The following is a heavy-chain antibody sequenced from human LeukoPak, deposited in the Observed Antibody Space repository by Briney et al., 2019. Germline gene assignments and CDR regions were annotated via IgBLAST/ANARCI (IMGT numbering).Heavy chain of an antibody. CDR2: IYYNGNT. V-gene: IGHV4-59*08. CDR3: ARNGNWNYVDY. CDR1: GGSISSYY. D-gene: IGHD1-1*01. Sequence: PSETLSLTCTVSGGSISSYYWSWIRQPPGKGLEWIGYIYYNGNTNYIPSLKSRVTISVDTSKNQFSLRLSSVTAADTAVYYCARNGNWNYVDYWSQGTLVTVSS. J-gene: IGHJ4*02.